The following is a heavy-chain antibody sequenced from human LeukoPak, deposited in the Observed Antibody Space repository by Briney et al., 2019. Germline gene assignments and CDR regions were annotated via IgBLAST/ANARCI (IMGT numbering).Heavy chain of an antibody. CDR3: ARDRDAYYYDYYMVV. CDR2: IIPIFGTD. Sequence: SVKLSCKASGGTFSSYSISWVRQAPGQGLEWMGGIIPIFGTDNYAQKFQGRVTITTDESTSTAYMELSSLRSEDTAVYYCARDRDAYYYDYYMVVWGKGATVTVSS. CDR1: GGTFSSYS. V-gene: IGHV1-69*05. J-gene: IGHJ6*03.